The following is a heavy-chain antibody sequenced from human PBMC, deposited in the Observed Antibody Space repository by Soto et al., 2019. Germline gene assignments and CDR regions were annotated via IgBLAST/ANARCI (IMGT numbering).Heavy chain of an antibody. CDR1: GFSFANYA. J-gene: IGHJ6*02. CDR3: AKGPCSDRNCYGREDV. V-gene: IGHV3-23*01. CDR2: VTGPDDGA. Sequence: EVQLLDSGGGLVQPGGSLRLSCVASGFSFANYAMSWVRQAPGKGLEWVSSVTGPDDGAFYADSVKGRFTVSRDNSKNTLYLQMSSLRVEDTAVYYCAKGPCSDRNCYGREDVWGQGTTVTVSS. D-gene: IGHD2-15*01.